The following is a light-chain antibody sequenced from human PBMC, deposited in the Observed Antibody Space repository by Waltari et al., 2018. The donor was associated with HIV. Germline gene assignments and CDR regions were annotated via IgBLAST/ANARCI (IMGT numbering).Light chain of an antibody. CDR3: QVWDSPSEQIL. Sequence: YVLTQAPSESVAPGQTARLSCGGDNLGRRSVHWYQQKPGQAPALVIYHDSERPSGIPERFSGSNSGNTATLTISGVEAGDEAHYYCQVWDSPSEQILFGGGTRLTVL. V-gene: IGLV3-21*04. CDR1: NLGRRS. CDR2: HDS. J-gene: IGLJ2*01.